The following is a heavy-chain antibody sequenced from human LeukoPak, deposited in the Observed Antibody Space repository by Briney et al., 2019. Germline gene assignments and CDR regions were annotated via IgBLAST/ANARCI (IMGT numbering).Heavy chain of an antibody. CDR2: MNPNSGNT. CDR1: GYTFTSYD. CDR3: ARGPEYSSSWFGRFNYYYYMDV. Sequence: VSVKVSCKASGYTFTSYDINWVRQATGQGLEWVGWMNPNSGNTGYAQKFQGRVTMTRNTSISTTYMELSSLRSEDTAVYYCARGPEYSSSWFGRFNYYYYMDVWGKGTTVTVSS. V-gene: IGHV1-8*01. D-gene: IGHD6-13*01. J-gene: IGHJ6*03.